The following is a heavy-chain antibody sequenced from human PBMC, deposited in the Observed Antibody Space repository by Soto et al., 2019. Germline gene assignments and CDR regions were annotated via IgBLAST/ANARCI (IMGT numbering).Heavy chain of an antibody. CDR2: SSPRGDTI. Sequence: GGSLRLSCVASGFSLANYPMNWVRRTPGKGLEWISYSSPRGDTIYYADSVEGRFTISRDNARNSLSLHMSSLRDEDSALYYCAKGPHTNVGWPYYFESWGQGVPVTVSS. J-gene: IGHJ4*02. D-gene: IGHD6-19*01. CDR3: AKGPHTNVGWPYYFES. CDR1: GFSLANYP. V-gene: IGHV3-48*02.